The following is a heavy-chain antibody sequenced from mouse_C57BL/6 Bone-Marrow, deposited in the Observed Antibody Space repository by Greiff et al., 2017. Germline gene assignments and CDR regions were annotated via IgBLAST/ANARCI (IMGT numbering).Heavy chain of an antibody. J-gene: IGHJ2*01. CDR3: AFTTVVAHFDY. Sequence: EVQLQESGPGLVKPSQSLSLTCSVTGYSITSGYYWNWIRQFPGNKLEWMGYISYDGSNNYNPSLKNRISITRDTSKNQFFLKLNSVTTEDTATYYCAFTTVVAHFDYWGQGTTLTVSS. CDR1: GYSITSGYY. D-gene: IGHD1-1*01. CDR2: ISYDGSN. V-gene: IGHV3-6*01.